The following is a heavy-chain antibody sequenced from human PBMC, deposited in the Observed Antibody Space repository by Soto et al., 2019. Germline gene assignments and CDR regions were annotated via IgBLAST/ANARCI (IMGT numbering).Heavy chain of an antibody. Sequence: SGGSLRLSCAASGFTFSTYGMHWVRQAPGKGLEWVAAISHDGNNKNYVDSVKGRFTISRDNSKNTLYLQMNSLGAEDTAVYYCARDGCSGSNCLNWFDPWGQGTLVTVSS. CDR2: ISHDGNNK. CDR1: GFTFSTYG. V-gene: IGHV3-30*03. J-gene: IGHJ5*02. CDR3: ARDGCSGSNCLNWFDP. D-gene: IGHD2-15*01.